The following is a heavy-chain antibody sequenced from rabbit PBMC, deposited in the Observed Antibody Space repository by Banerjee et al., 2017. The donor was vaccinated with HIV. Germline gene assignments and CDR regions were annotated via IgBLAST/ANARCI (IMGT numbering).Heavy chain of an antibody. V-gene: IGHV1S40*01. Sequence: QSLEESGGDLVQPEGSLTLTCTASGFSFSSSYYMCWVRQAPGKGLEWIGCIYTGSGGTYYASWAKGRFTISKTSSTTVTLQMTSLTAADTATYFCAREAGSSYWRTYYFNLWGQGTLVTVS. CDR1: GFSFSSSYY. D-gene: IGHD8-1*01. CDR2: IYTGSGGT. J-gene: IGHJ4*01. CDR3: AREAGSSYWRTYYFNL.